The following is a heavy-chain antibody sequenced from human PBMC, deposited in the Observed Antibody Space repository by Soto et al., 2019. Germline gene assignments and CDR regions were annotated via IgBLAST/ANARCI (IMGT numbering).Heavy chain of an antibody. CDR3: TKNSAYALDY. CDR1: GGSITNDNW. Sequence: SETLSLTCDVSGGSITNDNWWSWVRQPPGEGLEWIGEIHHFGRTTYNPSLKNRVSMSVDTSKNQFLLKLNAVTAADTAVYYCTKNSAYALDYWGQGTLVTVSS. CDR2: IHHFGRT. D-gene: IGHD5-12*01. V-gene: IGHV4-4*02. J-gene: IGHJ4*02.